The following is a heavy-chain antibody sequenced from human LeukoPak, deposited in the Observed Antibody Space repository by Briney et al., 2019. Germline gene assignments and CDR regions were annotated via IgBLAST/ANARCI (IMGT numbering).Heavy chain of an antibody. CDR2: IYHSGST. CDR1: GYSISSGYY. Sequence: SETLSLTCAVSGYSISSGYYWGWIRQPPGKGLEWIGSIYHSGSTYYNPSLKSRVTISVDTSKNQFSLKLSSVTAADTAVYYCAGHLGYCSSTSCYNPKFDYWGQGTLVTVSS. V-gene: IGHV4-38-2*01. CDR3: AGHLGYCSSTSCYNPKFDY. J-gene: IGHJ4*02. D-gene: IGHD2-2*01.